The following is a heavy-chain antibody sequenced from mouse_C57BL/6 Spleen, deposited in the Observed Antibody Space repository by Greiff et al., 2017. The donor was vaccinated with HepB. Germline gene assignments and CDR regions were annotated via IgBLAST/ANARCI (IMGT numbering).Heavy chain of an antibody. CDR1: GYTFTSYW. Sequence: QVQLQQSGAELVKPGASVKLSCKASGYTFTSYWMHWVKQRPGRGLEWIGRIDPNSGGTKYNEKFKSKATLTVDKPSSTAYMQLSSLTSEDSAVYYCARCDDGSSYGGYFDVWGTGTTVTVSS. CDR3: ARCDDGSSYGGYFDV. J-gene: IGHJ1*03. CDR2: IDPNSGGT. D-gene: IGHD1-1*01. V-gene: IGHV1-72*01.